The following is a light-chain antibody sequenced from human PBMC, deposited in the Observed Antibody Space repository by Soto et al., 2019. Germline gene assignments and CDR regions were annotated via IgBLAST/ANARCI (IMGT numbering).Light chain of an antibody. J-gene: IGKJ1*01. CDR3: QQYGSSPWT. Sequence: EIVLTQSPATLSLSPGERATLSCRASQSVSSYLAWYQQKPGQAPRLLIYDASNRATGIPARFSGSGSGTEFTLTISRLESEDFAVYYCQQYGSSPWTFGQGTKVDIK. CDR1: QSVSSY. V-gene: IGKV3-20*01. CDR2: DAS.